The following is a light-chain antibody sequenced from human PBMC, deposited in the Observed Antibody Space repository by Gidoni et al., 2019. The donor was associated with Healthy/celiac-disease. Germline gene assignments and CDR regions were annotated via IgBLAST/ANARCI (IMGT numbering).Light chain of an antibody. CDR1: SGSIASNY. Sequence: NFMLTQPHSVSESPGKTVTIFCTRSSGSIASNYVQWYQQRPGSAPTTVIYEDNQRPSGVPERFSGSIDSSSNSASLTISGLKTEDEADYYCQSYDSSNQVFGGGTKLTVL. J-gene: IGLJ3*02. CDR3: QSYDSSNQV. CDR2: EDN. V-gene: IGLV6-57*03.